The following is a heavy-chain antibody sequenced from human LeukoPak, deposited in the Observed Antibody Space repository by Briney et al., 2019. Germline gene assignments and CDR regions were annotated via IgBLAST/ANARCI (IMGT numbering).Heavy chain of an antibody. V-gene: IGHV3-30*02. D-gene: IGHD5-24*01. J-gene: IGHJ4*02. CDR2: IRNDGSIE. Sequence: PGGSLRLSCAASGFTFSRYGMHWVRQAPGKGLEWVTFIRNDGSIEYYADSVKGRFTISRDNSKNTLYLQMNSLRAEDTAVYYCGAAHGARDGYNYAIDYWGQGTLVTVSS. CDR3: GAAHGARDGYNYAIDY. CDR1: GFTFSRYG.